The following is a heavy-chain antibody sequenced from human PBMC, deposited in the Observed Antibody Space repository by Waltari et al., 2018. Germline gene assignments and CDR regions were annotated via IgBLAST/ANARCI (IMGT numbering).Heavy chain of an antibody. V-gene: IGHV4-34*01. CDR1: GGSFICYY. CDR2: IDHSGNT. J-gene: IGHJ6*03. CDR3: ARQPRIIVTPYYYYMDV. D-gene: IGHD3-22*01. Sequence: QVQLQQWGAGLLKPSETLSLTCAVQGGSFICYYWGWIRQSSGKGLEWIGEIDHSGNTNYNPSLKRRVTISQDTSRIHFFLKLNSVTAADTAVYYCARQPRIIVTPYYYYMDVWGKGTTVTVSS.